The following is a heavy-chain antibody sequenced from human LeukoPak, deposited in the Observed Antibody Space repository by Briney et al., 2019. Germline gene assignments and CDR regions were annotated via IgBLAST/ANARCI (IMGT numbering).Heavy chain of an antibody. D-gene: IGHD1-1*01. J-gene: IGHJ4*02. CDR2: TRSDGSIK. CDR3: ARWGGTRQYYFDY. Sequence: GRSLRLSCAVSGFIFSDYGFHWVRQAPGKGLEWVAVTRSDGSIKQYADSVKGRFTISRDDSKNTLYLQMNFLKSEDTAVYYCARWGGTRQYYFDYWGQGTLVTVSS. CDR1: GFIFSDYG. V-gene: IGHV3-33*01.